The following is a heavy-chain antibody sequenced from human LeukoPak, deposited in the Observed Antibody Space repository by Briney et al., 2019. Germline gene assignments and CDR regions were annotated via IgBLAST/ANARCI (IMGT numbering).Heavy chain of an antibody. D-gene: IGHD6-13*01. Sequence: GGSLRLSCAASAFSLNAYNMNWVRQAPGKGLEWVANIKEDGSEKFYVDSVKGRFTISRDNAKISLYLHMTGLRAEDTAVYYCARLREIAYSGDWYRTYYLDYWGQGTLVTVSS. V-gene: IGHV3-7*01. CDR3: ARLREIAYSGDWYRTYYLDY. J-gene: IGHJ4*02. CDR1: AFSLNAYN. CDR2: IKEDGSEK.